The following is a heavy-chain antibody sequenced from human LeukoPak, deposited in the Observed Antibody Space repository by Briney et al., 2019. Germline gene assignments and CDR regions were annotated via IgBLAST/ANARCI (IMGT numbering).Heavy chain of an antibody. Sequence: PGGSLRLSCAASGFTFSAYAMSWVRRAPGKGLEWVSSISGSGSSAYYADSVKGRFTISRDNSKNTLYLQMNSLRADDTAVYYRAKDPPSITISSYFDYWGQGTLVTVSS. V-gene: IGHV3-23*01. CDR2: ISGSGSSA. D-gene: IGHD3-9*01. CDR3: AKDPPSITISSYFDY. J-gene: IGHJ4*02. CDR1: GFTFSAYA.